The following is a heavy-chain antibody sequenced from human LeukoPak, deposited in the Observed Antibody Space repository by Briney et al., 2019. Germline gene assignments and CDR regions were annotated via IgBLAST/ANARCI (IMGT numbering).Heavy chain of an antibody. V-gene: IGHV1-2*02. CDR2: SNPNSGGT. Sequence: ASVKVSCKASGYTFTGCYMHWVRHAPGQGLEWMGWSNPNSGGTNYAQKFQGRVTMTRDTSISTAYMELSRLRSDDTAVYYCARWEEYYYDNTHAFDIWGQGTMATVSS. D-gene: IGHD3-22*01. CDR3: ARWEEYYYDNTHAFDI. J-gene: IGHJ3*02. CDR1: GYTFTGCY.